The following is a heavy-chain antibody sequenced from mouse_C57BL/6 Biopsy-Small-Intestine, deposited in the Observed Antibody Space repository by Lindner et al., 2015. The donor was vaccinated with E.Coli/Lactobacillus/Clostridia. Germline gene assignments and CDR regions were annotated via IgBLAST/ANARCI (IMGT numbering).Heavy chain of an antibody. J-gene: IGHJ4*01. Sequence: RLSISKDNSKSQVFLKLNSLQTDDTAMYYCAKTYGYDGYYAMDYWGQGTSVTVSS. V-gene: IGHV2-3*01. D-gene: IGHD2-2*01. CDR3: AKTYGYDGYYAMDY.